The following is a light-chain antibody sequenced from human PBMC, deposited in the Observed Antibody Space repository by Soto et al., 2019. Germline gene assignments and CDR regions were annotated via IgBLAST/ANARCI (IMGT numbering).Light chain of an antibody. J-gene: IGLJ1*01. V-gene: IGLV1-40*01. Sequence: QSVLTQPPSVSGAPGHRVTISCTGSSSNIGAGYDVHWYQQLPGTAPKLLIYGNSNRPSGAPDRFSGSKSGTSASLAITGLQAEDEADYYCKSYDSSLSAYVFGTGTKVTVL. CDR3: KSYDSSLSAYV. CDR1: SSNIGAGYD. CDR2: GNS.